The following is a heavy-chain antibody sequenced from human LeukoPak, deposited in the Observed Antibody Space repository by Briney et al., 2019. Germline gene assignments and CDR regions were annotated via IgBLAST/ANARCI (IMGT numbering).Heavy chain of an antibody. CDR1: GYTFTSYG. V-gene: IGHV1-69*04. CDR2: IIPILGIA. CDR3: ARVGGSRYCSSTSCLSHDY. J-gene: IGHJ4*02. Sequence: SVKVSCKASGYTFTSYGISWVRQAPGQGLEWMGRIIPILGIANYAQKFQGRVTITADKSTSTAYMELSSLRSEDTAVYYCARVGGSRYCSSTSCLSHDYWGQGTLVTVSS. D-gene: IGHD2-2*01.